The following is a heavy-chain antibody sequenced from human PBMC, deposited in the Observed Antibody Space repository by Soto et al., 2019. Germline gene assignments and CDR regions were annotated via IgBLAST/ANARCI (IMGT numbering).Heavy chain of an antibody. CDR2: INHSGST. J-gene: IGHJ6*03. CDR1: GGSFSGYY. V-gene: IGHV4-34*01. D-gene: IGHD3-3*01. Sequence: PSETLSLTCAVYGGSFSGYYWSWIRQPPGKGLEWIGEINHSGSTNYNPSLKSRVTISVDTSKNQFSLKLSSVTAADTAVYYCAVGPPTYYDFWSGYNYMDVWGKGTTVTVSS. CDR3: AVGPPTYYDFWSGYNYMDV.